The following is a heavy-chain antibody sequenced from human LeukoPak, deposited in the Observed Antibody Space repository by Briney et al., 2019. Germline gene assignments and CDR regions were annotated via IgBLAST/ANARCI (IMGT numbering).Heavy chain of an antibody. D-gene: IGHD6-19*01. Sequence: GASLTLSCAPSGLTFSSYAISWVRHAGREGLGWVTSINVSGGKTYYTHSVKGPYTLSRENSKNTLYLQMNSLRAEDTAVYYCAKGRSSGWSYYFDYWGQGTLVTASS. CDR2: INVSGGKT. J-gene: IGHJ4*02. V-gene: IGHV3-23*01. CDR3: AKGRSSGWSYYFDY. CDR1: GLTFSSYA.